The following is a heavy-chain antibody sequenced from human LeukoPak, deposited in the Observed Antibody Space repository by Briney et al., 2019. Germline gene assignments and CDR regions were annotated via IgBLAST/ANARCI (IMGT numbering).Heavy chain of an antibody. CDR1: GSSLSSSRMR. CDR2: IDWDDDK. V-gene: IGHV2-70*04. CDR3: ARTRYGSGTYYFDY. D-gene: IGHD3-10*01. Sequence: ESSPTLVNPTQTLTLTCTLSGSSLSSSRMRVSWIRQPPRKALEWLARIDWDDDKFYSTSLKTRLTISKDTSKNQVVLTMPNMDPVDTATYYCARTRYGSGTYYFDYWGQGTLVTVSS. J-gene: IGHJ4*02.